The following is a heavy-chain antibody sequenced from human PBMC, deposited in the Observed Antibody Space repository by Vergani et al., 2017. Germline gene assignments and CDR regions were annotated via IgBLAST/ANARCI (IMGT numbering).Heavy chain of an antibody. Sequence: QVQLEESGPGLVKPSETLSLTCPVSGGSFNTYYWSGIRQSPGKGLDWIGYIYSTGSTNYNPSLNSRVTMSVDTSKNQFSLKLRSVTAADTAVYFCARVMYRDEASTGYRLEGMDIWGQGTTVTISS. CDR3: ARVMYRDEASTGYRLEGMDI. CDR1: GGSFNTYY. J-gene: IGHJ6*02. D-gene: IGHD3-9*01. V-gene: IGHV4-59*13. CDR2: IYSTGST.